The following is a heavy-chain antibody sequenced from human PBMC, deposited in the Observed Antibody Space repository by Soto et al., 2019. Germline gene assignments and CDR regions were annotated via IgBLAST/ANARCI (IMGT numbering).Heavy chain of an antibody. CDR3: AKDQGYNWNDHAI. D-gene: IGHD1-20*01. J-gene: IGHJ4*02. V-gene: IGHV3-23*01. CDR1: GFTFSSYA. Sequence: GGTLRLSCAASGFTFSSYAMSWVRQAPGKGLEWVSAISGSGGSTFYADSVKGRFTISRDNSKNTLYLQMNSLRAEDTAVYYCAKDQGYNWNDHAIWGQGTLVTVSS. CDR2: ISGSGGST.